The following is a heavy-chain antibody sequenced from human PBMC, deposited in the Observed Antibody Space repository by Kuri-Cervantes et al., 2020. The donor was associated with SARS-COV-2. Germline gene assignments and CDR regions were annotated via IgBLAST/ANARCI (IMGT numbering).Heavy chain of an antibody. D-gene: IGHD6-6*01. CDR1: GGSISSSSYY. V-gene: IGHV4-39*01. CDR2: IYDSGST. Sequence: SETLSLTCPVPGGSISSSSYYWGWIRQPPGKGLEWIGSIYDSGSTYYNPSLTSRVTISVDTSKNQFSLKLSSVTAADTAVYYCARLPWGSSWYYGMDVWGQGTTVTVSS. CDR3: ARLPWGSSWYYGMDV. J-gene: IGHJ6*02.